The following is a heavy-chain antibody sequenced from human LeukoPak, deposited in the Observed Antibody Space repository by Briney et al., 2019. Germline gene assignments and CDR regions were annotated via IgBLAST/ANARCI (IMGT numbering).Heavy chain of an antibody. CDR1: GYTFTSYG. Sequence: GASVKVSCKASGYTFTSYGISWVRQAPGQGLEWMGWISAYNGNTNYAQKLQGGVTMTTDTSTSTAYMELRSLRSDDTAVYYCARHQASGSSSQNPEYFQHWGQGTLVTVSS. V-gene: IGHV1-18*01. CDR3: ARHQASGSSSQNPEYFQH. CDR2: ISAYNGNT. J-gene: IGHJ1*01. D-gene: IGHD6-6*01.